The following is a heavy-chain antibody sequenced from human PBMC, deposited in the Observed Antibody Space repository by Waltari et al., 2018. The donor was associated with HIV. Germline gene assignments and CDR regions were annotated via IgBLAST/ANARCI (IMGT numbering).Heavy chain of an antibody. D-gene: IGHD1-26*01. V-gene: IGHV3-53*02. CDR1: GLTVSSNF. CDR2: IYSGGST. Sequence: EVQLVETGGGLIQPGGSLRLSCAASGLTVSSNFRNGVRQAPGKGLEWVSLIYSGGSTYYADSVKGRFTISRDNSKNTLYLQMNSLRAEDTAVYYCARVRSTMGRFQGFDYWGQGTLVTVSS. CDR3: ARVRSTMGRFQGFDY. J-gene: IGHJ4*02.